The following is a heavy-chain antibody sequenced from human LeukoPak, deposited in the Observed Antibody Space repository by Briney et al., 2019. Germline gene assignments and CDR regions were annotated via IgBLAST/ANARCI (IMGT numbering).Heavy chain of an antibody. Sequence: ASVKVSCKASGYTFTGYYMHWVRQAPGQGLEWMRWINPNSGGTNYAQKFQGRVTMTRDTSISTAYMELSRLRSDDTAVYYCARARYGDYRLDYWGQGTLVTVSS. CDR3: ARARYGDYRLDY. V-gene: IGHV1-2*02. CDR2: INPNSGGT. J-gene: IGHJ4*02. D-gene: IGHD4-17*01. CDR1: GYTFTGYY.